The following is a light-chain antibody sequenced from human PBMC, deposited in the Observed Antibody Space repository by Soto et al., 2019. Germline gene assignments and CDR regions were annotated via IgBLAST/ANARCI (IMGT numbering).Light chain of an antibody. CDR2: GAS. V-gene: IGKV3-20*01. CDR3: QQYGSSPRT. Sequence: EIILMQSPDTLSLSPGERSTLSCRASQTVSSNYLAWCQQRPGQAPRLLIYGASTRAAGIPDRFSGSGSGTDFALTITRLEPEDSAVYYCQQYGSSPRTFGQGTTGDIK. CDR1: QTVSSNY. J-gene: IGKJ1*01.